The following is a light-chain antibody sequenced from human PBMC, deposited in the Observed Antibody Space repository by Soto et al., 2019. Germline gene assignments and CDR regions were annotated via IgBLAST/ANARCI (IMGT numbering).Light chain of an antibody. Sequence: EIVLTQSPATLSLSPGERATLSCRASESVSSYLAWYQQKPGQAPRLLIYDASNRATGIPARFSGSGSGTDFTLTISSLEPDDFAVYYGQQRSNWPPTFGGGTKVEFK. V-gene: IGKV3-11*01. CDR3: QQRSNWPPT. CDR1: ESVSSY. CDR2: DAS. J-gene: IGKJ4*01.